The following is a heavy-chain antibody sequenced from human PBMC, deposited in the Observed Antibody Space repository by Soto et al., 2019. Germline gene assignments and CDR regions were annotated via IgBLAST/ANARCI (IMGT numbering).Heavy chain of an antibody. Sequence: QFQPVQSGAEVKKPGASVKVSCKASGYTFTSYAMHWVRQAPGQRLEWMGWINAGNGNTKYSQKFQGRVTITRDTSASTAYMELSSLSSEDTAVYYCARGDAYYYFDYWGQGTLATVSS. CDR1: GYTFTSYA. CDR3: ARGDAYYYFDY. CDR2: INAGNGNT. D-gene: IGHD3-16*01. J-gene: IGHJ4*02. V-gene: IGHV1-3*01.